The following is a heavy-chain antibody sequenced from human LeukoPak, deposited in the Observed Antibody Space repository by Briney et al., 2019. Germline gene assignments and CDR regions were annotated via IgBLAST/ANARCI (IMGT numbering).Heavy chain of an antibody. Sequence: SETLSLTCAVYGGSFSGYYRSWIRQPPGKGLEWIGEINHSGSTNYNPSLKSRVTISVDTSKNQFSLKLSSVTAADTAVYYCARGLPRRIAVAGPNWFDPWGQGTLVTVSS. CDR3: ARGLPRRIAVAGPNWFDP. V-gene: IGHV4-34*01. CDR1: GGSFSGYY. CDR2: INHSGST. D-gene: IGHD6-19*01. J-gene: IGHJ5*02.